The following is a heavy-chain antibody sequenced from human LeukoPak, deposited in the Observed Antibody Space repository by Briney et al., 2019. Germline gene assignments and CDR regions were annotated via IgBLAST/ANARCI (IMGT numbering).Heavy chain of an antibody. Sequence: SGPTLVHPTQTLTLTCTFSVFSLSTSGVGVGWIRQPPGKALEWLALIYWNDDKSYSSSLKSRLPITKDTPKNPVVLTMTHMGTVDPATYSCAHREARWFDPWGQGTLVTVSS. D-gene: IGHD1-26*01. CDR3: AHREARWFDP. CDR1: VFSLSTSGVG. V-gene: IGHV2-5*01. J-gene: IGHJ5*02. CDR2: IYWNDDK.